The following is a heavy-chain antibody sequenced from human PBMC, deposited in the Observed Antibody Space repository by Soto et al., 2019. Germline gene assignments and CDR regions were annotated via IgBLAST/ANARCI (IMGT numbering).Heavy chain of an antibody. J-gene: IGHJ6*02. D-gene: IGHD3-3*01. CDR3: ARVNGYYDFWSGYYTGLPGGMDV. CDR1: GYTFTSYG. CDR2: ISAYNGNT. V-gene: IGHV1-18*04. Sequence: QVQLVQSGAEVKKPGASVKVSCKASGYTFTSYGISWVRQAPGQGLEWMGWISAYNGNTNYAQKLQGRVTMTTDTSMSTAYMELRSVRSDDAAVYYCARVNGYYDFWSGYYTGLPGGMDVWGQGTTVTVSS.